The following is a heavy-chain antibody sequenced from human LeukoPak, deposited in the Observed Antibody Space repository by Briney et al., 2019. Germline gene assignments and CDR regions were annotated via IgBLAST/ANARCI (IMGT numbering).Heavy chain of an antibody. CDR1: GFTFTSSA. CDR2: IVVGSGNT. V-gene: IGHV1-58*02. CDR3: AAVPGGPYSSGWYGFSWFDP. D-gene: IGHD6-19*01. Sequence: ASVKVSCKASGFTFTSSAMQWVRQARGQRLEWIGWIVVGSGNTNYAQKFQERVTITRDMSTSTAYMELSSLRSEDTAVYYCAAVPGGPYSSGWYGFSWFDPWGQGTLVTVSP. J-gene: IGHJ5*02.